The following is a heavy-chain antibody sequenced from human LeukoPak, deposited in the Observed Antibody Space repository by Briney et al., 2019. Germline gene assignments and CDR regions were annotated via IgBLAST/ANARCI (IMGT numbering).Heavy chain of an antibody. D-gene: IGHD5-18*01. CDR3: AREMNTAPDY. V-gene: IGHV3-48*01. CDR2: ISSSSSTI. J-gene: IGHJ4*02. Sequence: PGGSLRLSCAASGFTFSSYSMNWVRQAPGKGLEWVSYISSSSSTIYYAGSVKGRFTISRDNAKNSLYLQMNSLRAEDTAVYYCAREMNTAPDYWGQGTLVTVSS. CDR1: GFTFSSYS.